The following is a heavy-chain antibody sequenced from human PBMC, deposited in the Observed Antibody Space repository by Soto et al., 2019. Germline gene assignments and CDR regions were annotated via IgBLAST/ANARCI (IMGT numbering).Heavy chain of an antibody. CDR1: GDRFTDYY. CDR2: INPNSGVT. Sequence: QVQLVQSGAEVKEPGASVTVSCRASGDRFTDYYMHWVRQAPGQGLEWMGWINPNSGVTKYAQKYQGWVTMTRDTSIRTVYMQLSRLGFDDTAIYHCARESGGATATLDYYYFYMEVWGTGTTVTVSS. D-gene: IGHD5-12*01. CDR3: ARESGGATATLDYYYFYMEV. J-gene: IGHJ6*03. V-gene: IGHV1-2*04.